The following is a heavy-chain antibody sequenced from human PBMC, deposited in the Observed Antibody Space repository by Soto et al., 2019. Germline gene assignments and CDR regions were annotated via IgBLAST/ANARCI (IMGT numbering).Heavy chain of an antibody. CDR1: GFTFSDYY. CDR3: VLVPAASDLYYYYYGMDV. Sequence: QVQLVESGGGLVKPGGSLRLSCAASGFTFSDYYMSWIRQAPGKGLEWVSYISSSGSTIYYADSVKGRFTISRDNAKNSXFLQMNSLRAEDTAVYYCVLVPAASDLYYYYYGMDVWGQGTTVTVSS. V-gene: IGHV3-11*01. J-gene: IGHJ6*02. D-gene: IGHD2-2*01. CDR2: ISSSGSTI.